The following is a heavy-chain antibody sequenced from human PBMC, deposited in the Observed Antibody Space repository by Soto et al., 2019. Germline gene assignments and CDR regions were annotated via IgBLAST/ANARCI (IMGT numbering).Heavy chain of an antibody. CDR1: GSTFITYA. CDR3: ATTGGYYYDSSGNVA. J-gene: IGHJ5*02. CDR2: ITGSGGST. D-gene: IGHD3-22*01. Sequence: EEQLLESGGGLVQPGGSLRLSCAASGSTFITYAMSWVRQAPGNGLEWVAGITGSGGSTYYADSVKGRFTISKDKSKNTLYLQMKSLRAEDTAVYYCATTGGYYYDSSGNVAWGQGTLVTVSS. V-gene: IGHV3-23*01.